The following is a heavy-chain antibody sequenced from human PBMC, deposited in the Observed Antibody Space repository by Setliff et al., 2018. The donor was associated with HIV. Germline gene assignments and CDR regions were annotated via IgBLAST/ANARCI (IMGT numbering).Heavy chain of an antibody. D-gene: IGHD3-22*01. V-gene: IGHV1-46*01. CDR1: GDTFTNYL. CDR3: ARDRSSGLSFYYGMDV. CDR2: INLSSGST. J-gene: IGHJ6*01. Sequence: ASVKVSCKASGDTFTNYLKHWVRQAPGQGLEWMGIINLSSGSTTYAQTFQGRVTMTRDTSTSTVYMELSSLRSEDTAVYYCARDRSSGLSFYYGMDVWGPGTMVTVSS.